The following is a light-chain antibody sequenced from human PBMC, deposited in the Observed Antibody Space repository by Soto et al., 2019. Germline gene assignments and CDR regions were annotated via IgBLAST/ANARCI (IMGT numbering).Light chain of an antibody. CDR1: SSDIGGYNY. J-gene: IGLJ1*01. V-gene: IGLV2-14*01. CDR3: SSYTSRSTLYV. Sequence: QSALTQPASVSGSPGQSITVSCTGTSSDIGGYNYVSWYQQHPGKALKLMVYEVTNRPSGVSDRFSGSKSGNTASLTISGLQADDEGYYYCSSYTSRSTLYVFGTGTKLTVL. CDR2: EVT.